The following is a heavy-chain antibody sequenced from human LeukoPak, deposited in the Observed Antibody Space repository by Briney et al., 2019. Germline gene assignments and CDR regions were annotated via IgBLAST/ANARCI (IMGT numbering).Heavy chain of an antibody. CDR3: ARLLGDTAMVPFLDY. V-gene: IGHV5-51*01. CDR1: GYSFTSYW. CDR2: IYPGDSDT. J-gene: IGHJ4*02. Sequence: GESLKISCKGSGYSFTSYWIGWVRQLPGKGLEWMEIIYPGDSDTRYSPSFQGQVTISADKSISTAYLQWSSLKASDTAMYYCARLLGDTAMVPFLDYWGQGTLVTVSS. D-gene: IGHD5-18*01.